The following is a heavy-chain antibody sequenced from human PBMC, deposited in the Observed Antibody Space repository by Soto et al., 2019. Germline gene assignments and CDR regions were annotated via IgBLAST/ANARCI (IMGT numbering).Heavy chain of an antibody. V-gene: IGHV1-46*03. CDR1: GYTFTSYF. D-gene: IGHD2-15*01. CDR2: INPSYGTT. Sequence: QVQLVQSGAEVKKPGASVKVSCKASGYTFTSYFIHWVRQAPGQGLEWMGIINPSYGTTTYAQKFEGRVTMTREKSASTVYMELRSMRSEDTAVYYCARVYCSGGGCYSIDYWGQGTLVTVSS. J-gene: IGHJ4*02. CDR3: ARVYCSGGGCYSIDY.